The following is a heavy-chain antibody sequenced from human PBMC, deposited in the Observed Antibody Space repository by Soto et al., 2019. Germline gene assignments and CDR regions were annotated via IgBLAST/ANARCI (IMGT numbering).Heavy chain of an antibody. Sequence: EVQLVESGGGLVQPGGSLRLSCAASGFTFSSYSMNWVRQAPGKGLEWVSYISSSSSTIYYADSVKGRFTISRDNAKTSLYLQMNSRRDEDTAVYYCAREPGYSYGPPDYWGQGTLFTVSS. D-gene: IGHD5-18*01. CDR1: GFTFSSYS. J-gene: IGHJ4*02. CDR2: ISSSSSTI. V-gene: IGHV3-48*02. CDR3: AREPGYSYGPPDY.